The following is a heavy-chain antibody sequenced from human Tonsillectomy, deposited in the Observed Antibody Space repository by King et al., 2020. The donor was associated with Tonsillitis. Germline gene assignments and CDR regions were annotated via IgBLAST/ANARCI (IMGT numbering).Heavy chain of an antibody. CDR2: INHSGST. Sequence: VQLQQWGAGLLKPSETLSLTCAVYGGSFSGYYWSWIRQPPGKGLEWIGEINHSGSTNYNPSLKSRVTISVDTSKNQFSLKLSSVTAADTAVYYCATHAVSWDDAFDIWGQGTMGTVSS. CDR3: ATHAVSWDDAFDI. V-gene: IGHV4-34*01. D-gene: IGHD1-26*01. J-gene: IGHJ3*02. CDR1: GGSFSGYY.